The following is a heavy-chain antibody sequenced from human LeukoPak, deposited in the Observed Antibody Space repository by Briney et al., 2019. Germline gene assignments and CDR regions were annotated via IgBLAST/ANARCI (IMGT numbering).Heavy chain of an antibody. D-gene: IGHD3-10*01. Sequence: GGSLRLSCAASGFTFSSYGMNWVRQAPGMGLEWVSYIGTGTSTIYYADSVKGRFTISRDNSKNTLYLQMNSLRAEDTAVYYCAKASDGGPDDYYYGMDVWGQGTTVTVSS. CDR2: IGTGTSTI. V-gene: IGHV3-48*01. CDR3: AKASDGGPDDYYYGMDV. J-gene: IGHJ6*02. CDR1: GFTFSSYG.